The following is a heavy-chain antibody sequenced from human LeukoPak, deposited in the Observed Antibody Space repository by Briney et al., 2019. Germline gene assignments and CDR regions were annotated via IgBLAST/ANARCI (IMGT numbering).Heavy chain of an antibody. D-gene: IGHD1-26*01. CDR1: GFSCSSYW. CDR2: INEDGSEK. Sequence: GGSLRLSCSASGFSCSSYWMSWVRQAPGKGLEWVAHINEDGSEKYYVDSVKGRFFISRDNAAKSPSLQMNRLRDADTAVYYCARVSVGAPAFDYWGQGNLVTVSS. V-gene: IGHV3-7*01. CDR3: ARVSVGAPAFDY. J-gene: IGHJ4*02.